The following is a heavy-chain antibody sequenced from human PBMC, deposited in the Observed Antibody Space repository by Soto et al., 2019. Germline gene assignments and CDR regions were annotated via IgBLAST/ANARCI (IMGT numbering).Heavy chain of an antibody. CDR2: INAGDGDT. V-gene: IGHV1-3*01. Sequence: QVQLVQSGAEAKKPGASVRISCKASGYTITCCALNWVRQAPGQRPEWMGWINAGDGDTKYSQNFQGRLTIISDTAAITAYMELSSLTSEDTAVYYCARDGEGTESAATVYWGQGTQVTVSS. D-gene: IGHD2-2*01. CDR1: GYTITCCA. J-gene: IGHJ4*02. CDR3: ARDGEGTESAATVY.